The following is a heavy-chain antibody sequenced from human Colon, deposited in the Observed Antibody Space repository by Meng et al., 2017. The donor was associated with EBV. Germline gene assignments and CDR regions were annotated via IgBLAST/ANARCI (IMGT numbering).Heavy chain of an antibody. CDR3: ARGGYYSFDY. V-gene: IGHV4-4*02. CDR2: IYHSGST. CDR1: GGSISSVYW. D-gene: IGHD5-18*01. J-gene: IGHJ4*02. Sequence: QVQVQGSGPGLVKTSETLSLTCAVSGGSISSVYWWTWVRQSPGKGLEWIGEIYHSGSTNYNPSLKSRVTISVDKSKNQFSLKLTSVTAADTAVYYCARGGYYSFDYWGQRTLVTVSS.